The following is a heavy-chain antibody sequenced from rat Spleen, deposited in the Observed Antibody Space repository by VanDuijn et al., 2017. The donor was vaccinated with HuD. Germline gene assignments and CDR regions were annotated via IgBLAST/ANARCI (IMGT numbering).Heavy chain of an antibody. D-gene: IGHD1-6*01. Sequence: EVQLVESDGGLVQPGRSLKLSCAASGFTFSDYDMAWVRQAPKMGLEWVATIIYDGTRTFYRDSVKGRFTISRDIAKSTLYLQMDSLGSEDTATYYCTRAMYTTDYYFAKGYYVMDAWGQGASVTVSS. CDR1: GFTFSDYD. CDR2: IIYDGTRT. V-gene: IGHV5S10*01. CDR3: TRAMYTTDYYFAKGYYVMDA. J-gene: IGHJ4*01.